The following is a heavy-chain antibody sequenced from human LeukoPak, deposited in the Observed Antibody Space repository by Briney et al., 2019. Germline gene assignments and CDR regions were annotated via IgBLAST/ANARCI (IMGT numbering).Heavy chain of an antibody. Sequence: GESLKISCKGSGYSFPTYWIAWVRQMPGKGLEWRGIIYPDESNIRYSPSFQGQVTISADKSISTAYLQWSSLKAPDTAMYYCARPPSRGYSSSFEYWGQGTLVTVSS. CDR1: GYSFPTYW. V-gene: IGHV5-51*01. J-gene: IGHJ4*02. D-gene: IGHD2-2*03. CDR2: IYPDESNI. CDR3: ARPPSRGYSSSFEY.